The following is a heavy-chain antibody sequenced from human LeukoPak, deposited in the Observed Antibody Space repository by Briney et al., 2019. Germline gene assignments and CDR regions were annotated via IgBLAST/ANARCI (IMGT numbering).Heavy chain of an antibody. V-gene: IGHV4-39*01. D-gene: IGHD3-10*01. CDR2: IYYSGST. CDR3: ASTWVLLWFGELLQHFDY. CDR1: GGSISSSSYY. Sequence: PSETLSLTCTVSGGSISSSSYYWGWIHQPPGKGLEWIGSIYYSGSTYYNPSLKSRVTISVDTSKNQFSLKLSSVTAADTAVYYCASTWVLLWFGELLQHFDYWGQGTLVTVSS. J-gene: IGHJ4*02.